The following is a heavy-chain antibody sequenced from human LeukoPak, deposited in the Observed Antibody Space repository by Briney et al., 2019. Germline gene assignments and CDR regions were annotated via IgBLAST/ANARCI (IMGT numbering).Heavy chain of an antibody. V-gene: IGHV4-59*08. Sequence: NPSETLSLTCTVSGGSINNYYWSWIRQPPEKGLEWIGYISYTGTTIYNPSLKTRVTISVDTSNQLSLKLSSVTAADTAMYYCATGPHTALDYWGQGTLVTVSS. CDR2: ISYTGTT. CDR3: ATGPHTALDY. D-gene: IGHD5-18*01. J-gene: IGHJ4*02. CDR1: GGSINNYY.